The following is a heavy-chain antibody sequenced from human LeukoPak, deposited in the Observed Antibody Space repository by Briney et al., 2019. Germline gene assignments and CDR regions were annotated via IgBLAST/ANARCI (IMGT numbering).Heavy chain of an antibody. CDR3: AKAGGWDYDILTGYYISPHFDY. CDR2: IYSGGST. J-gene: IGHJ4*02. V-gene: IGHV3-53*01. D-gene: IGHD3-9*01. Sequence: GGSLRLSCAASGFTVSSNYMSWVRQAPGKGLEWVSVIYSGGSTYYADSVKGRFTISRDNSKNTLYLQMNSLRAEDTAVYYCAKAGGWDYDILTGYYISPHFDYWGQGTLVTVSS. CDR1: GFTVSSNY.